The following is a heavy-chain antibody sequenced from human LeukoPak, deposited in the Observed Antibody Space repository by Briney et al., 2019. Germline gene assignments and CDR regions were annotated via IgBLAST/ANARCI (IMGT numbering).Heavy chain of an antibody. Sequence: GASVKVSCMASGYTLTGYYMHWVRQAPGQGGEWMGWINPNSVGTNNAQKFQGRVTMTRDTSISTAYMELSRLRSDDTAVYYCARVRRYFDFPDYWGQGTLVTVSS. CDR1: GYTLTGYY. V-gene: IGHV1-2*02. CDR2: INPNSVGT. D-gene: IGHD3-9*01. J-gene: IGHJ4*02. CDR3: ARVRRYFDFPDY.